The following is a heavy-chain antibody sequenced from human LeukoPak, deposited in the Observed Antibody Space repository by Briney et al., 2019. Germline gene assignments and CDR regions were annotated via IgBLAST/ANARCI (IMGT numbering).Heavy chain of an antibody. J-gene: IGHJ4*02. CDR1: GGPISSYY. V-gene: IGHV4-59*08. D-gene: IGHD3-10*01. Sequence: PSETLSLTCTVSGGPISSYYWSWIRQPPGKGLEWIGSIYYSGSTYYNPSLKSRVTISVDTSKNQFSLKLNSVTATDTAVYYCARHYGPWGQGALVTVSS. CDR2: IYYSGST. CDR3: ARHYGP.